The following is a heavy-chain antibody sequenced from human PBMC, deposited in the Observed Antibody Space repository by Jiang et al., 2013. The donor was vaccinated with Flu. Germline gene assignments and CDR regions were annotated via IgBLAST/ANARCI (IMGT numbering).Heavy chain of an antibody. D-gene: IGHD2-2*01. Sequence: TLSLTCAISGDSVSSNSAAWNWIRQSPSRGLEWLGRTYYRSKWSNDYALSVKSRITINADTSKNQFSLQLNSVTPEDTAVYYCARGDCHSTSCLDYWGQGTLVTVSS. V-gene: IGHV6-1*01. CDR3: ARGDCHSTSCLDY. CDR2: TYYRSKWSN. J-gene: IGHJ4*02. CDR1: GDSVSSNSAA.